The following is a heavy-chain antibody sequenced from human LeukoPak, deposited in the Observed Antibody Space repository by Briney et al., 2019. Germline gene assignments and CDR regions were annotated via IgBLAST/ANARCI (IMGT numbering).Heavy chain of an antibody. V-gene: IGHV1-18*01. D-gene: IGHD3-9*01. CDR3: ARDPYYDILTGYYRHYYYGMDV. Sequence: ASVKVSCKASGYTFTSYGISWVRQAPGQGLEWMGWISAYNGNTNYAQKLQGRVTMTTDTSTSTAYMELRSLRSGDTAVYYCARDPYYDILTGYYRHYYYGMDVWGQGTTVTVSS. CDR1: GYTFTSYG. CDR2: ISAYNGNT. J-gene: IGHJ6*02.